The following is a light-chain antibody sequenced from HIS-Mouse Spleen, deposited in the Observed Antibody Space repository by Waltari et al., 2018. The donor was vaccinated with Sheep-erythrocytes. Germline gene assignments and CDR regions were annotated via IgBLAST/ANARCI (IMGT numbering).Light chain of an antibody. J-gene: IGLJ2*01. CDR3: NSRDSSGNHLGVV. Sequence: SYQLTQPSSVSVSPGQTARITCSGDVLAKKYARWFQQKPGQAPVLVIYGKNNRPSGIPDRFSGSSSGNTASLTITGAQAEDEADFYCNSRDSSGNHLGVVFGGGTKLTVL. CDR1: VLAKKY. V-gene: IGLV3-19*01. CDR2: GKN.